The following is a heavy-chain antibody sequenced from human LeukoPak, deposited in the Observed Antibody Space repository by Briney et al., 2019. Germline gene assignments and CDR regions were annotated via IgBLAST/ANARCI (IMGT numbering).Heavy chain of an antibody. V-gene: IGHV4-39*01. Sequence: SETLSLTCTVSGVSIRSSTYYWGWIRQPPVKGLEWIGSIYYSGSTYYNPSLKSRVTISVDTSKNQFSLKLSSVTAADTAVYYCARHDSSGPYNAFDIWGQGTMVTVSS. J-gene: IGHJ3*02. D-gene: IGHD3-22*01. CDR3: ARHDSSGPYNAFDI. CDR1: GVSIRSSTYY. CDR2: IYYSGST.